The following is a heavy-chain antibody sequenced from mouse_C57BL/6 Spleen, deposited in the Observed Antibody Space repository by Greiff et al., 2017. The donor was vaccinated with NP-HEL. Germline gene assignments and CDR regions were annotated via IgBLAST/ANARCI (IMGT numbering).Heavy chain of an antibody. D-gene: IGHD1-1*01. CDR3: ARGLTTVVARGYAMDY. Sequence: VQLQQPGAELVRPGSSVKLSCKASGYTFTSYWMDWVKQRPGQGLEWIGNIYPSDSETHYNQKFKDKATLTVDKSSSTAYMQLSSLTSEDSAVYYCARGLTTVVARGYAMDYWGQGTSVTVSS. V-gene: IGHV1-61*01. CDR1: GYTFTSYW. CDR2: IYPSDSET. J-gene: IGHJ4*01.